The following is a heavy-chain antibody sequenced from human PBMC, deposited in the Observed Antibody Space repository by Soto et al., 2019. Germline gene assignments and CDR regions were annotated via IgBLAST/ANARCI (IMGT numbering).Heavy chain of an antibody. Sequence: SLKVSCKASAGTFRNFCISVVRQAPGQGLEWMGGIVPVFGRPNYAQRFRGRLTITADESTDTGYMELISLRSDDTAVYYCAREGCGYNLWVQGTQVTVSS. CDR2: IVPVFGRP. D-gene: IGHD5-12*01. V-gene: IGHV1-69*01. CDR3: AREGCGYNL. J-gene: IGHJ4*02. CDR1: AGTFRNFC.